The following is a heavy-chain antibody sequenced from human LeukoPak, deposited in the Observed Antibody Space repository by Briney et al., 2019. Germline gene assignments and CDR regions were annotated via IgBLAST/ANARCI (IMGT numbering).Heavy chain of an antibody. Sequence: GGSLRLSCAASGFTFYDYAMHWVRQAPGKGVEWVSLISGDGGSTYYADSVKGRFTIYRDNSKNSLYLQMNSLRTDDTALYYCAKDLGYDISTYYYYYMDVWGKGTTVTVSS. CDR1: GFTFYDYA. D-gene: IGHD3-9*01. J-gene: IGHJ6*03. CDR3: AKDLGYDISTYYYYYMDV. CDR2: ISGDGGST. V-gene: IGHV3-43*02.